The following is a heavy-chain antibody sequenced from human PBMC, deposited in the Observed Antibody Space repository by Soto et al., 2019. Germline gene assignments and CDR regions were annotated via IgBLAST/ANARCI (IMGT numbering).Heavy chain of an antibody. CDR1: GFTFSGNA. CDR2: ISYDGSNK. V-gene: IGHV3-30*18. Sequence: QVQLVESGGGVVQPGRSLRLSCAASGFTFSGNAMHWVRQAPGKGLEWVAFISYDGSNKYYTDSVKGRFTISRDTSKNTLYLLMNSLRAEDTAMYYCAKDMATIKGIFEYWSQGTLVTVSS. J-gene: IGHJ4*02. D-gene: IGHD5-12*01. CDR3: AKDMATIKGIFEY.